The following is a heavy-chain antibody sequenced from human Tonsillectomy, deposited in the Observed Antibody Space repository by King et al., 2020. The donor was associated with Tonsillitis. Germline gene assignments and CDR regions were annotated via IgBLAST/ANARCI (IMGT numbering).Heavy chain of an antibody. CDR2: ISYDGSNK. V-gene: IGHV3-30*18. D-gene: IGHD4-17*01. CDR1: GFTFSSYG. CDR3: AKVLSPVTLTKVTERNFDY. Sequence: VQLVESGGGVVQPGRSLRLSCAASGFTFSSYGMHWVRQAPGKGLEWVAVISYDGSNKYYADSVKGRFTISRDNSKNTLYLQMNSLRAEDTAVYYCAKVLSPVTLTKVTERNFDYWGQGTLVTVSS. J-gene: IGHJ4*02.